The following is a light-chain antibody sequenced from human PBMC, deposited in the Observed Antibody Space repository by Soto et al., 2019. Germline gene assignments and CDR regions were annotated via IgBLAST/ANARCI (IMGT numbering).Light chain of an antibody. V-gene: IGKV3-11*01. J-gene: IGKJ1*01. CDR2: DTS. CDR3: QQRSIWPWT. Sequence: EIVLTLSPATLSLSPGQRATLSCRASQSVNNYLAWYQQKPGQAPRLLIYDTSDRATGIPARFSGSGSGTDFTLTISSLETEDFAVFYCQQRSIWPWTFGQGTKVDIK. CDR1: QSVNNY.